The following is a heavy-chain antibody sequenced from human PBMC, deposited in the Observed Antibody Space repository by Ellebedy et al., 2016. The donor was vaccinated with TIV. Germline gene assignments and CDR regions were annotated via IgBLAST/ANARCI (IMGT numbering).Heavy chain of an antibody. V-gene: IGHV3-21*01. CDR2: ISVSGTYI. J-gene: IGHJ4*02. Sequence: PGGSLRLSCEASGFTFSTYAMNWVRQAPGKGLEWVSSISVSGTYIYYADSVKGRFTISRDNAKNSLYLQMNSLRPEDTAVYYCARYSMRKGVGELSRGANDFWGQGILVIVSS. CDR3: ARYSMRKGVGELSRGANDF. CDR1: GFTFSTYA. D-gene: IGHD3-10*01.